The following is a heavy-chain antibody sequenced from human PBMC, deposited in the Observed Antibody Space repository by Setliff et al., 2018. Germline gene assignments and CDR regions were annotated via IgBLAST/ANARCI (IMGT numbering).Heavy chain of an antibody. CDR2: IRSKVYGGTT. Sequence: LSCTTSGFIFGDYAMSWVRQAPGKGLEWVGFIRSKVYGGTTVYAASVKGRFSISRDDSKSVAFLQMNSLKTEDSGMYYCVRGFQMGKNYFDFWGRGALVTVSS. V-gene: IGHV3-49*04. CDR1: GFIFGDYA. D-gene: IGHD1-26*01. CDR3: VRGFQMGKNYFDF. J-gene: IGHJ4*02.